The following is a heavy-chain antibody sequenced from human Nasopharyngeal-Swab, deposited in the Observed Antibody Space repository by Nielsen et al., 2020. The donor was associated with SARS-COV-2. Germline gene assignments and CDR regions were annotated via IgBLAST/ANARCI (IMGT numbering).Heavy chain of an antibody. Sequence: LRLSCTVSGGSISSSSYYWGWIRQPPGKGLEWIGSLYYTGSTYYNPSLKSRVTISVDTSKNQFSLKLSSVTATDTAVYYCARHGGFGKNFDYWGQGTLVTVSS. V-gene: IGHV4-39*01. D-gene: IGHD3-10*01. CDR1: GGSISSSSYY. CDR3: ARHGGFGKNFDY. J-gene: IGHJ4*02. CDR2: LYYTGST.